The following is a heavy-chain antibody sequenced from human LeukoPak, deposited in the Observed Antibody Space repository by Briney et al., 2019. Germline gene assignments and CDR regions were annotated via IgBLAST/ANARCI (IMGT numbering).Heavy chain of an antibody. D-gene: IGHD6-13*01. Sequence: SETLSLTCTVSGGSISSSSYYWGWIRQPPGKGLEWIGSIYYSGSTYYNPSLKSRVTISVDTSKNQFSLKLSSVTAADTAVYYCARPYKDSSSWYGDDNWFDPWGQGTLVTVSS. CDR3: ARPYKDSSSWYGDDNWFDP. CDR2: IYYSGST. V-gene: IGHV4-39*01. J-gene: IGHJ5*02. CDR1: GGSISSSSYY.